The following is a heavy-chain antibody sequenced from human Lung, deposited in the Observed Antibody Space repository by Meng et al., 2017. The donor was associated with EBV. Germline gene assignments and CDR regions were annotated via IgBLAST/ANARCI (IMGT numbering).Heavy chain of an antibody. J-gene: IGHJ4*02. V-gene: IGHV4-4*02. D-gene: IGHD6-13*01. CDR3: ARARSIAAAVIDY. CDR2: IYHSGRT. CDR1: AGSISSSNR. Sequence: QLPLPRAGPGLVKRWRSLPPACPVSAGSISSSNRCSSVPQPPGKGLEGIREIYHSGRTNYNPSLKSRVTISVDKSKNQFSLKLSSVTAADTAVYYCARARSIAAAVIDYWGQGTLVTVSS.